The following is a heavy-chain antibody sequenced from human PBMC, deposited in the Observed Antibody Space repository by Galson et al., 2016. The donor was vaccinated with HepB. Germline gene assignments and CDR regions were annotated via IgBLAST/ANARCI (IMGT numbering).Heavy chain of an antibody. Sequence: PLSLTCTVSGGSISSGDYYWSWTRQPPGKGLEWIAYIYNSGTTYYNPSLKSRVTISVDTSKNQFSLKLSSVTAADTAVYYCAKTDSSGYVFDYWGQGTLVTVSS. V-gene: IGHV4-30-4*01. CDR1: GGSISSGDYY. CDR2: IYNSGTT. D-gene: IGHD3-22*01. J-gene: IGHJ4*02. CDR3: AKTDSSGYVFDY.